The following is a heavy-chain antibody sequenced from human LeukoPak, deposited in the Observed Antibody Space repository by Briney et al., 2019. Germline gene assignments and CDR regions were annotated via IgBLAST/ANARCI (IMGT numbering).Heavy chain of an antibody. D-gene: IGHD1-1*01. CDR2: INHSGST. CDR1: GGSFSGYC. V-gene: IGHV4-34*01. J-gene: IGHJ4*02. Sequence: SETLSLTCAVYGGSFSGYCWSWIRQPPGKGLEWIGEINHSGSTNYNPSLKSRVTISVGTSKNQFSLKLSSVTASDTAVYYCARSLWGSAGMNYWGQGTLVTVSS. CDR3: ARSLWGSAGMNY.